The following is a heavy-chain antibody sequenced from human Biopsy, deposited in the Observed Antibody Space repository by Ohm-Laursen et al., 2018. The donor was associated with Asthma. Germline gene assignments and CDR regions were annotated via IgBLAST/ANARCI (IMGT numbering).Heavy chain of an antibody. CDR3: ARGDSSNWSHYYFDY. Sequence: SLRLSCAASGFAVSRDHMFWVRQAPGKGLEWVSVIYSGGTSHTADSVRGRFTISRDYSKNTLYLQMHSLRAEDTAIYYCARGDSSNWSHYYFDYWGQGTLVTVSS. CDR1: GFAVSRDH. J-gene: IGHJ4*02. V-gene: IGHV3-53*01. D-gene: IGHD3-22*01. CDR2: IYSGGTS.